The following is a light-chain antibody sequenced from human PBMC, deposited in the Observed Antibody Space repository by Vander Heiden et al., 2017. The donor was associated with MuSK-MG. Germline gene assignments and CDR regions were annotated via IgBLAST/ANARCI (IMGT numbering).Light chain of an antibody. CDR1: QSGSSN. V-gene: IGKV3-15*01. CDR2: GAS. CDR3: QQYYHWPA. J-gene: IGKJ1*01. Sequence: VITQSPATLSVSPGERATLSCRASQSGSSNLVWYQQKPGQAPRLLIYGASTRATGIPARFSGSGSGTEFTFTISSLQSEDFAVYYCQQYYHWPAFGQGTKVEIK.